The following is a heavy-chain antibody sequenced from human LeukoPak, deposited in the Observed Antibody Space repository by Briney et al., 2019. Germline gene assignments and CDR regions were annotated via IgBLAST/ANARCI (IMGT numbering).Heavy chain of an antibody. CDR1: GFIFSSYG. CDR2: ICYDGSNK. CDR3: ARLNARDYYFDY. J-gene: IGHJ4*02. Sequence: GGSPSLSCAASGFIFSSYGMHWVRQAPGKGLEWVAVICYDGSNKYYADSVKGRFTSSRDNSKSTLYLQMNSLRAEDTAVYYCARLNARDYYFDYWGQGTLVTVSS. V-gene: IGHV3-33*01.